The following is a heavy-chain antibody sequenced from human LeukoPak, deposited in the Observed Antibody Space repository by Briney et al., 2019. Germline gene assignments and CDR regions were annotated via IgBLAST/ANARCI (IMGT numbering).Heavy chain of an antibody. CDR2: IYYSGST. V-gene: IGHV4-59*12. CDR3: ARGDSSGYYCPGDY. D-gene: IGHD3-22*01. Sequence: SETLSLTCTVSGGSISSYYWSWIRQPPGKGLEWIGYIYYSGSTNYNPSLKSRVTISVDTSKNQFSLKLSSVTAADTAVYYCARGDSSGYYCPGDYWGQGTLVTVSS. CDR1: GGSISSYY. J-gene: IGHJ4*02.